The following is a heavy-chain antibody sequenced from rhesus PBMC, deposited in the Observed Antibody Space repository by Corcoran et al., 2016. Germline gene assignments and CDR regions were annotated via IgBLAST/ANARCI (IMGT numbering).Heavy chain of an antibody. D-gene: IGHD1-1*01. CDR3: AKRAGPFDC. Sequence: QVQLQESGPGVVKASETLSLTCAVSGASISSGDDWSWIRQPPGKGLEWVGYISGSHGTTNYNPSLRNRVTISQDASRNQFSLKLRSVTAADTAVYYCAKRAGPFDCWGQGVLVTVSS. CDR2: ISGSHGTT. CDR1: GASISSGDD. J-gene: IGHJ4*01. V-gene: IGHV4-76*01.